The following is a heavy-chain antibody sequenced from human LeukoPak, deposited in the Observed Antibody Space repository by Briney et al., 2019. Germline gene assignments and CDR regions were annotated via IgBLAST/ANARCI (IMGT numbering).Heavy chain of an antibody. J-gene: IGHJ4*02. CDR1: GFTFSGSA. CDR3: TRKCSSTSCEYWEFDY. CDR2: IRSKANSYAT. V-gene: IGHV3-73*01. Sequence: GGSLRLSCAASGFTFSGSAMHWVRQASGKGLEWVGRIRSKANSYATAYAASVKGRFTISSDDSKNTAYLQMNSLKTEDTAVYYWTRKCSSTSCEYWEFDYWGQGTLVTVSS. D-gene: IGHD2-2*01.